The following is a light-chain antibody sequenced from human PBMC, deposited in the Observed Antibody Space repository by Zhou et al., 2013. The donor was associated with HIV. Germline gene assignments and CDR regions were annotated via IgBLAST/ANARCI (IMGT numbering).Light chain of an antibody. Sequence: DIQMTQSPSSLSASVGDRVTITCRASQSISSYLNWYQQKPGKAPKLLIYAASSLQSGVPSRFSGSGSGTDFTLTISSLQPDDFATYYCQQYNSYPLTFGGGTKMDIK. CDR1: QSISSY. CDR2: AAS. CDR3: QQYNSYPLT. V-gene: IGKV1-39*01. J-gene: IGKJ4*01.